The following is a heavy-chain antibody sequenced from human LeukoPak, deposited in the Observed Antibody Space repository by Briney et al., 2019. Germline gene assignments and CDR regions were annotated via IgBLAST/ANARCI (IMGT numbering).Heavy chain of an antibody. CDR2: IYSGGST. CDR3: ARLITMVRGVIILAYYFDY. J-gene: IGHJ4*02. D-gene: IGHD3-10*01. V-gene: IGHV3-66*04. CDR1: GFTFSSYS. Sequence: GGSLRLSCAASGFTFSSYSMSWVRQAPGKGLEWVSVIYSGGSTYYADSVKGRFTISRDNSKNTLYLQMNSLRAEDTAVYYCARLITMVRGVIILAYYFDYWGQGTLVIVSS.